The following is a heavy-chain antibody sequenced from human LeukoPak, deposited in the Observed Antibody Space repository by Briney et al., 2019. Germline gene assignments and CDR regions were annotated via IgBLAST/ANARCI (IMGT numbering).Heavy chain of an antibody. Sequence: PGGSLRLSCAASGFTFSSYGMHWVRQAPGKGLEWVAFIRYDGSNTFYADSVKGRFTISRDNSKNTLYLQMNSLRAEDAAVYYCAKDLYGSGSYQIRLFDYWGHGTLVTVSS. CDR3: AKDLYGSGSYQIRLFDY. V-gene: IGHV3-30*02. J-gene: IGHJ4*01. CDR2: IRYDGSNT. CDR1: GFTFSSYG. D-gene: IGHD3-10*01.